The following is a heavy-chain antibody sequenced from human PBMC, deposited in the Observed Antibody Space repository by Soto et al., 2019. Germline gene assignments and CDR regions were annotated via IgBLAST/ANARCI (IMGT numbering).Heavy chain of an antibody. J-gene: IGHJ5*02. Sequence: SETLSLTCTVSGGSISSSSYCWGWIRQPPGKGLEWIGSIYYSGSTYYNPSLKSRVTISVDTSKNQFSLKLSSVTAADTAVYYCASPKIAFYNWFDPWGQGTLVTVSS. D-gene: IGHD3-3*02. CDR1: GGSISSSSYC. CDR2: IYYSGST. CDR3: ASPKIAFYNWFDP. V-gene: IGHV4-39*01.